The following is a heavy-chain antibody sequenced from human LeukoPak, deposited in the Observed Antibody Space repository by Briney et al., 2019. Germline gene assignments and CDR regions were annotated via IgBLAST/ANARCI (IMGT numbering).Heavy chain of an antibody. CDR2: ISSSSSYI. CDR3: AREYCSGGSCYSDAFDI. CDR1: GFTSSSYS. J-gene: IGHJ3*02. D-gene: IGHD2-15*01. Sequence: GGSLRLSCAASGFTSSSYSMNWVRQAPGKGLEWVSSISSSSSYIYYADSVKGRFTISRDNAKNSLYLQMNSLRAEDTAVYYCAREYCSGGSCYSDAFDIWGQGTMVTVSS. V-gene: IGHV3-21*01.